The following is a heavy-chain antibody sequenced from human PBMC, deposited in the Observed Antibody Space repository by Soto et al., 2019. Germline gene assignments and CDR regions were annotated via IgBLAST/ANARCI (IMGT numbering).Heavy chain of an antibody. J-gene: IGHJ6*03. CDR3: ARMGVGGEGAYYYMEF. Sequence: SETLSLTCTVSGGSTNGYYWSWILQTPEKGLESIGYIYYSGNTFYNPSLQSRVTMSVDTSKNLFSLRLSSVTAADAALYYCARMGVGGEGAYYYMEFWGKGTTVTVSS. CDR2: IYYSGNT. D-gene: IGHD3-16*01. CDR1: GGSTNGYY. V-gene: IGHV4-59*01.